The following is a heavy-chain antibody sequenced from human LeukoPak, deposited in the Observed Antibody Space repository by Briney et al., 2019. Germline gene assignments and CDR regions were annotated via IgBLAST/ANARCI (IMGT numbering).Heavy chain of an antibody. Sequence: PSETLSLTCAVSGGSISSSNWWSWVRQPPGKGLEWIGEIYHSGSTNYNPSLKSRVTISVDKSKNQFSLKLSSVTAADTAVYYCARLITMVRGVIIPHWYFDLWGRGTLVTVSS. CDR1: GGSISSSNW. CDR3: ARLITMVRGVIIPHWYFDL. V-gene: IGHV4-4*02. D-gene: IGHD3-10*01. CDR2: IYHSGST. J-gene: IGHJ2*01.